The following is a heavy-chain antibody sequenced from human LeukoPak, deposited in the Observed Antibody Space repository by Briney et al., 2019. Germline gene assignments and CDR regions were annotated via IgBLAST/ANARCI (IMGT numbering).Heavy chain of an antibody. D-gene: IGHD6-13*01. CDR3: ARGPQTGSSSSWTPDF. Sequence: TGGSLRLSCAASGFTFSSYAMHWVRQAPGKGLEWVAVISYDGSNKYYADSVKGRFTISRDNSKDTLYLQMNSLRAEDTAVYYCARGPQTGSSSSWTPDFWGQGTLVTVSS. J-gene: IGHJ4*02. CDR1: GFTFSSYA. V-gene: IGHV3-30*04. CDR2: ISYDGSNK.